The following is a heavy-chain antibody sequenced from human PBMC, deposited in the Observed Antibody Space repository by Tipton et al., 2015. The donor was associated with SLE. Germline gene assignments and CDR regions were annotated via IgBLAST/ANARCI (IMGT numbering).Heavy chain of an antibody. V-gene: IGHV4-59*02. D-gene: IGHD4-17*01. CDR2: LYHGGLA. CDR1: GASVEYHY. J-gene: IGHJ3*01. CDR3: ARVWDYGEAFGV. Sequence: TLSLTCSVSGASVEYHYWSWFLQSPGKGLEWIGHLYHGGLAHYHPSLKTRVTISVDTSKNQFSLNLNSVTAADTAVYYCARVWDYGEAFGVWGHGSMVTFSA.